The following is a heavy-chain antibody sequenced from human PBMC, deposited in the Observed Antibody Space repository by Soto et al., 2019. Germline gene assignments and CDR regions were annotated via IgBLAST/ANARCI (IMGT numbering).Heavy chain of an antibody. V-gene: IGHV1-18*01. J-gene: IGHJ6*02. D-gene: IGHD3-22*01. CDR2: ISAYNGNT. Sequence: QVQLVQSGAEVKKPGASVKVSCKASGYTFTSYGISWVRQAPGQGLEWMGWISAYNGNTNYAQKLQGRVTMTTDTSTSTAHMELRSLRSDDTAVYYCALGVRTIYYYYGMDVWGQGTTVTVSS. CDR1: GYTFTSYG. CDR3: ALGVRTIYYYYGMDV.